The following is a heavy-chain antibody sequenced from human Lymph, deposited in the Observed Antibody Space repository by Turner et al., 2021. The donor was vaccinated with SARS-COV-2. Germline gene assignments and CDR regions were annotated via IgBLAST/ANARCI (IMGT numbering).Heavy chain of an antibody. V-gene: IGHV3-74*01. Sequence: EVQLVESGGGLVQPGGSLSLSCSASGFTFTIYWMHWVRQAPGKGLVGVACINSDGSRRSYEDYVKGRFTISRDNAKNTLYLQMNSLRDEDTAVYDCAREDTIMITFGGVGGGMDVWGQGTTVTVSS. CDR2: INSDGSRR. J-gene: IGHJ6*02. D-gene: IGHD3-16*01. CDR1: GFTFTIYW. CDR3: AREDTIMITFGGVGGGMDV.